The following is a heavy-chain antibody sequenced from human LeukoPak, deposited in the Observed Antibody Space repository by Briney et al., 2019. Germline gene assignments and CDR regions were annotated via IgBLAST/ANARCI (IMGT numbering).Heavy chain of an antibody. CDR2: IGSEVYGGTR. D-gene: IGHD4-17*01. V-gene: IGHV3-49*04. CDR3: ARESDYGDYGTVDY. Sequence: GGSLTLSCTASGFTFGDYAMTWVRQAPGKGLEWVGFIGSEVYGGTREYAASVKGRFTISRDDSKNIAYLQMNSLRIKDTAVYYCARESDYGDYGTVDYWGQGIVVSVSS. CDR1: GFTFGDYA. J-gene: IGHJ4*02.